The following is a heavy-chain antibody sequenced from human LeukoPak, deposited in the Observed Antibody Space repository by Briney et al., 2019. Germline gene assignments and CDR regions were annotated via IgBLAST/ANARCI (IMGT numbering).Heavy chain of an antibody. CDR2: MSAYNGNT. Sequence: GASVKVSCNASGYTVSSSGISGGRQAPGQGREWWGWMSAYNGNTNYAQKLQGRVTMTTDTSTSTAYMELRSLRSADTAVYYCARGAAAGLGYYYYYYGMDVWGQGTTVTVSS. V-gene: IGHV1-18*01. CDR1: GYTVSSSG. D-gene: IGHD6-13*01. J-gene: IGHJ6*02. CDR3: ARGAAAGLGYYYYYYGMDV.